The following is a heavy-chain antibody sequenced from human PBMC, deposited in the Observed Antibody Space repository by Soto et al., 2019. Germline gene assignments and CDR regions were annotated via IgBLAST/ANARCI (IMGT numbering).Heavy chain of an antibody. CDR2: IYGDGTT. J-gene: IGHJ4*02. CDR3: ARDSCSGGSCYWGFDY. CDR1: GFAVSSNY. Sequence: EVQLVETGGGLIQPGGSLRLSCAASGFAVSSNYMSWVRQAPGKGLEWDSVIYGDGTTYYADSVNGRFTISRDTSKNTLYLHMNSLRAEDTAVYYCARDSCSGGSCYWGFDYWGQGTLVTVSS. D-gene: IGHD2-15*01. V-gene: IGHV3-53*02.